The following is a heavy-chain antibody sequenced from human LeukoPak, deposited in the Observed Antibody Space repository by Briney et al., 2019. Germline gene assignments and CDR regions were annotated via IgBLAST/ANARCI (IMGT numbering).Heavy chain of an antibody. V-gene: IGHV4-4*02. Sequence: SETLSLTRAVSGGSISSSHWWSWVRQPPGKGLEWVGEIYHSGSPNYNPHLKSRVTISVDKSKNQFSLKLSSVTAADTAVYYCARSYSEPYCISTSDRNYLIDYWGQGTLVTVS. J-gene: IGHJ4*02. CDR3: ARSYSEPYCISTSDRNYLIDY. D-gene: IGHD2-2*01. CDR1: GGSISSSHW. CDR2: IYHSGSP.